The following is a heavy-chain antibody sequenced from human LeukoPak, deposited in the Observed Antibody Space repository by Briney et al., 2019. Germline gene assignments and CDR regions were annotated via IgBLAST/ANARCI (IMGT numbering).Heavy chain of an antibody. Sequence: GGSLRLSCAASGFTFSSYWMHWVRQAPGKGLVWVSRINSDGSSTSYADSVKGRFTIPRDNAKNTLYLQMNSLRAEDTAVYYCARASWELPNDYWGQGTLVTVSS. CDR1: GFTFSSYW. V-gene: IGHV3-74*01. CDR2: INSDGSST. CDR3: ARASWELPNDY. D-gene: IGHD1-26*01. J-gene: IGHJ4*02.